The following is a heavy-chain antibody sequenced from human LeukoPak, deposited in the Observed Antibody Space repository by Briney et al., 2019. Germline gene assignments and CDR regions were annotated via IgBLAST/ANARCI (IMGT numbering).Heavy chain of an antibody. CDR2: IKQDGSEK. V-gene: IGHV3-7*01. D-gene: IGHD5-18*01. CDR1: GFTFSSYW. Sequence: GGSLRLSCAASGFTFSSYWMHWVRQAPGKGLEWVANIKQDGSEKYYVDSVKGRFTISRDNAKNSLYLQMNSLRAEDTAVYYCARGKRTAMVHYSDYWGQGTLVTVSS. CDR3: ARGKRTAMVHYSDY. J-gene: IGHJ4*02.